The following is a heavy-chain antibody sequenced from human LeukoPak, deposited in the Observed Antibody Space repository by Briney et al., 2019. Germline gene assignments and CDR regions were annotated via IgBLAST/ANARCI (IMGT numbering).Heavy chain of an antibody. CDR2: IIPIFGTA. D-gene: IGHD2-21*02. V-gene: IGHV1-69*05. CDR1: GGTFSSYA. J-gene: IGHJ4*02. Sequence: GASVKVSCKASGGTFSSYAISWVRQAPGQGLEWMGRIIPIFGTANYAQKFQGRVTVTTDESTSTAYMELSSLRSEDTAVYYCARDLEGYCGGDCPFVYWGQGTLVTVSS. CDR3: ARDLEGYCGGDCPFVY.